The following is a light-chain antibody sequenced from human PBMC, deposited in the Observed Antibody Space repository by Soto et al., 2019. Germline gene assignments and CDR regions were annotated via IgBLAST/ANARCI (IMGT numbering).Light chain of an antibody. V-gene: IGLV2-8*01. CDR1: SSDVGGYSY. CDR2: EVS. CDR3: SSYAGSNVV. Sequence: QSALTQPRSVSGSPGQSVTISCTGTSSDVGGYSYVSWYQQHPGKAPKLMIYEVSKRPSGVPDRFSGSKSGNTASLTVSGLQAEDEADYYCSSYAGSNVVFGGGTKLTVL. J-gene: IGLJ2*01.